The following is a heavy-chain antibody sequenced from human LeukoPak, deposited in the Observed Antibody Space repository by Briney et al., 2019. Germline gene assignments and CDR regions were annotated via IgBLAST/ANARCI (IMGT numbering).Heavy chain of an antibody. Sequence: PSETLSLTCTVSGGSISSSSYYWGWIRQPPGEGLEWIGYIYNSGTTNYNPSLKSRVTISVDTSKNQFSLKLSSVTAADTAVYFCARLGSGSYRDWGQGTLVTVSS. CDR3: ARLGSGSYRD. CDR2: IYNSGTT. CDR1: GGSISSSSYY. V-gene: IGHV4-61*05. J-gene: IGHJ4*02. D-gene: IGHD3-10*01.